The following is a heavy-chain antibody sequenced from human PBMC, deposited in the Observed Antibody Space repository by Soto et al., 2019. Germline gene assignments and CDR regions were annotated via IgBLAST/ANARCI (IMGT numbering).Heavy chain of an antibody. CDR1: GGSISSGGYY. Sequence: PSETLSLTCTVSGGSISSGGYYWSWIRQHPGTGLEWIGQISYSGSTYYNTSLKSRVTISVDTSKNQFSLKLTSVTAADTAVYYCARDKITGLFDYWGQGTLVTVSS. V-gene: IGHV4-31*03. J-gene: IGHJ4*02. CDR2: ISYSGST. D-gene: IGHD2-8*02. CDR3: ARDKITGLFDY.